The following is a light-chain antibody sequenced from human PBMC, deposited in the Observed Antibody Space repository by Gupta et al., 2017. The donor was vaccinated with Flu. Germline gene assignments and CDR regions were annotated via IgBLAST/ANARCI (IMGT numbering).Light chain of an antibody. CDR1: QSVSTY. CDR3: QQRSNWPRT. CDR2: DAS. Sequence: PAPLSLSPGERATLSCRASQSVSTYLAWYQQKPGQAPRLLIYDASNRATGIAARFSGSGSGTDFTLTISSLEPEDFAVYYCQQRSNWPRTFGQGTKVEI. J-gene: IGKJ1*01. V-gene: IGKV3-11*01.